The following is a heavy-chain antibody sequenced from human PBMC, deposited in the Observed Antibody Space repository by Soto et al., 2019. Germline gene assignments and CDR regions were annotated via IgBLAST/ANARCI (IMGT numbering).Heavy chain of an antibody. D-gene: IGHD6-6*01. CDR1: GFAFSSHP. CDR3: ARRAFGSSRSFDI. Sequence: XGSLRLSCAASGFAFSSHPMSWVRQAPERGLEWVSGISDSGGLTYNADSVKGRFTISRDNSKNTLYLQMNSLRAEDTALYYCARRAFGSSRSFDIWGQGTMVTVSS. J-gene: IGHJ3*02. V-gene: IGHV3-23*01. CDR2: ISDSGGLT.